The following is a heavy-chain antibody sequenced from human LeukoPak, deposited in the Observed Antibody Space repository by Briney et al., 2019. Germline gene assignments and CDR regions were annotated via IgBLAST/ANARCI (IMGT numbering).Heavy chain of an antibody. CDR1: GYTFTSYY. CDR3: ARVSASGTAMANDFDY. V-gene: IGHV1-46*01. J-gene: IGHJ4*02. D-gene: IGHD5-18*01. Sequence: ALVKVSCKASGYTFTSYYMHWVRQAPGQGLEWMGIINPSGGSTSYAQKFQGRVTMTRDTSTSTVYMELSSLRSEDTAVYYCARVSASGTAMANDFDYWGQGTLVTVSS. CDR2: INPSGGST.